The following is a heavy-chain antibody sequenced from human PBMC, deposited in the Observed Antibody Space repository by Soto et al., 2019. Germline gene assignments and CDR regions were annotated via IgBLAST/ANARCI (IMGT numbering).Heavy chain of an antibody. Sequence: PGGSLRLSCAASGFIFSSYAMSWVRQAPGKGLAWVSAISGSGGSTYYADSVKGRFTISRDNSKNTLYLQMNSLRAEDTAVYYCAKATAAAGTSSWFDPWGQGTLVTVSS. V-gene: IGHV3-23*01. D-gene: IGHD6-13*01. CDR1: GFIFSSYA. J-gene: IGHJ5*02. CDR3: AKATAAAGTSSWFDP. CDR2: ISGSGGST.